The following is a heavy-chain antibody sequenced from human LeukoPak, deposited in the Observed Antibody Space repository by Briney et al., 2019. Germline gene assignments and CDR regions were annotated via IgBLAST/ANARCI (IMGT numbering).Heavy chain of an antibody. D-gene: IGHD3-22*01. Sequence: ASVKVSCKASGYTFTGYYMHWVRQAPGQGLEWMGWINPKNGTTNYAQKFQGRVTMTRDTSNRTAYVELSRLGSDDTAVYYCARGIRHYYDSSGYNWIDPWGQGALVTVSS. CDR1: GYTFTGYY. V-gene: IGHV1-2*02. J-gene: IGHJ5*02. CDR3: ARGIRHYYDSSGYNWIDP. CDR2: INPKNGTT.